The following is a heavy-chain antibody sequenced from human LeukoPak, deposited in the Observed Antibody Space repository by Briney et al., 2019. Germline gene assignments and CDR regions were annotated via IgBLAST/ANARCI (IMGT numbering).Heavy chain of an antibody. Sequence: SETLSLTCTVSHYSISSNYYWGWIRQPPGKGLEWIGSIYHSGSTYYNPSLKSRVTISVDTSKNQFSLKLNSVTAADTAVYYCAKSSGYMSDWGQGTLVTVSS. CDR1: HYSISSNYY. D-gene: IGHD3-22*01. CDR2: IYHSGST. J-gene: IGHJ4*02. CDR3: AKSSGYMSD. V-gene: IGHV4-38-2*02.